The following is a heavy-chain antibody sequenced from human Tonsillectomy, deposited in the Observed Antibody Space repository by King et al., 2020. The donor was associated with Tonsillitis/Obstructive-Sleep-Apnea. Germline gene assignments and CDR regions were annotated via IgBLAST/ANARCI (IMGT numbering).Heavy chain of an antibody. Sequence: VQLVESGGGLVKPGGSLRLSCAASGFTLSDAWMSWVRQAPGKGLEWVGRIRSKTDGGTTDYAAPVKGRLTISRDDSKNTLYLQMNSLKTEDTAVYYCSTDVTTTAEFDGFDIWGQGTMVTVSS. D-gene: IGHD4-17*01. CDR1: GFTLSDAW. CDR3: STDVTTTAEFDGFDI. CDR2: IRSKTDGGTT. J-gene: IGHJ3*02. V-gene: IGHV3-15*01.